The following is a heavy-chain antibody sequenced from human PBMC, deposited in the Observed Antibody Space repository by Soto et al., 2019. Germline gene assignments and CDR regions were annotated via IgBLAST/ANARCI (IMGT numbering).Heavy chain of an antibody. Sequence: QVQLVQSGAEVKKPGSSVKVSCKASGGTLSSYTISWVRQAHGQGLEWMGRIIPILGIANYAQKFQGRVTITADKSTSTAYMELSSLRSEDTAVYYCARDIVVVVAATYYYYGMDVWGQGTTVTVSS. V-gene: IGHV1-69*08. CDR2: IIPILGIA. J-gene: IGHJ6*02. D-gene: IGHD2-15*01. CDR1: GGTLSSYT. CDR3: ARDIVVVVAATYYYYGMDV.